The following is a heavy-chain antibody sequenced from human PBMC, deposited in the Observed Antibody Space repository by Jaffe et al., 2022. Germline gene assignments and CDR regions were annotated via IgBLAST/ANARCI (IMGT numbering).Heavy chain of an antibody. J-gene: IGHJ4*02. CDR2: IHHSGST. CDR1: GYSINSGYY. CDR3: ARRGYCSSTSCQYFDY. V-gene: IGHV4-38-2*01. Sequence: QVQLQESGPGLVKPSETLSLTCGVSGYSINSGYYWGWIRQPPGKGLEWIGSIHHSGSTYYNPSLKSRVTVSLDTSKNHFSLKLSSVTAADTAVYYCARRGYCSSTSCQYFDYWGQGTLVTVSS. D-gene: IGHD2-2*01.